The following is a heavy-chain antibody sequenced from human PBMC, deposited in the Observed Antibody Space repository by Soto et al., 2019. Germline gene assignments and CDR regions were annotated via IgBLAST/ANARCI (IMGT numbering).Heavy chain of an antibody. CDR3: ARGVVVTATCWFDP. V-gene: IGHV1-69*13. J-gene: IGHJ5*02. D-gene: IGHD2-21*02. Sequence: SVKVSCQASGGTISSYAISWVRQAPGQGLEWMGGIIPIFGTANYAQKFQGRVTITADESTSTAYMELSSLRSEDTAVYYCARGVVVTATCWFDPWGQGTLVTVSS. CDR2: IIPIFGTA. CDR1: GGTISSYA.